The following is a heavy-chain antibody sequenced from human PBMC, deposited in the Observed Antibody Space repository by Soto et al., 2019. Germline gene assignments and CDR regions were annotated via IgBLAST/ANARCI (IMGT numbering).Heavy chain of an antibody. D-gene: IGHD3-22*01. J-gene: IGHJ4*02. CDR2: ISSSGSII. CDR3: ARDLGYYESDGYFDY. CDR1: VFTFSDNY. V-gene: IGHV3-11*01. Sequence: SLRLSCSDSVFTFSDNYMSWIRQAPGKGLEWVSYISSSGSIIYYADSVKGRFTISRDNAKNSLYLQMNSLRAEDTAVYYCARDLGYYESDGYFDYWGQGALVTVSS.